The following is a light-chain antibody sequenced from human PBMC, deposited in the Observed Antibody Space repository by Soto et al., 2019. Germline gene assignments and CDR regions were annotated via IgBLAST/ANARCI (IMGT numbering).Light chain of an antibody. CDR2: DAS. CDR1: QTISNW. J-gene: IGKJ1*01. Sequence: DVQVSQCPSTLSASVGDRVTITCGASQTISNWLAWYQQKPGKAPKLLIYDASSLESGVPSRFSGSGSGTEFTLTISSLQPDDFATYYCQQYNSYWRTFGQGTKVDIK. CDR3: QQYNSYWRT. V-gene: IGKV1-5*01.